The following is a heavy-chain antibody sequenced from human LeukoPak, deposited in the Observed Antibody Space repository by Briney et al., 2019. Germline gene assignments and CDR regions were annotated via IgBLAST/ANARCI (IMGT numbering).Heavy chain of an antibody. D-gene: IGHD6-25*01. Sequence: GTSLRLSCAASGFPFSSYGMHWVRQAPGKGLEWVARLVYDARSDYANSVKGRFSISRDDSKNTLFLDMSNLRVEDTALYYCARDLSAAFDFWGQGVLVTVSS. CDR1: GFPFSSYG. CDR3: ARDLSAAFDF. CDR2: LVYDARS. J-gene: IGHJ4*02. V-gene: IGHV3-33*01.